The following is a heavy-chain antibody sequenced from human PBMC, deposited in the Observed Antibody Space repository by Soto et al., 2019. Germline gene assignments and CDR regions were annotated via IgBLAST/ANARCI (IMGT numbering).Heavy chain of an antibody. D-gene: IGHD3-10*01. V-gene: IGHV4-34*01. CDR2: INYSGSV. Sequence: PSDPLSLTFPVNGASFSGNYWSWIRQTPGKGLEWIGQINYSGSVTYNPSLESRSTISGDTSKNHFSLKVTFVTAADTAVYYCASSYGSGSGVFDYWGQG. CDR1: GASFSGNY. J-gene: IGHJ4*02. CDR3: ASSYGSGSGVFDY.